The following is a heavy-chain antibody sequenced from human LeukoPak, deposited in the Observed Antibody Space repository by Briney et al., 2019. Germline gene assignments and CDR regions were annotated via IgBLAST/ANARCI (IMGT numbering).Heavy chain of an antibody. D-gene: IGHD5-12*01. J-gene: IGHJ4*02. V-gene: IGHV3-66*01. CDR1: GFTFTNAW. Sequence: PGGSLRLSCVASGFTFTNAWMSWVRQAPGKGLEWVSVIYSGGSTYYADSVKGRFTISRDNSKNIVSLQMNSLRVEDTAIYYCARDPGAMIQGAFDYWGQGTLVTVSS. CDR3: ARDPGAMIQGAFDY. CDR2: IYSGGST.